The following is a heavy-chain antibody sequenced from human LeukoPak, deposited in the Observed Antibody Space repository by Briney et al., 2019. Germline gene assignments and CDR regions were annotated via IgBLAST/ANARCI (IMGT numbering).Heavy chain of an antibody. V-gene: IGHV3-23*01. CDR2: ISGSGGST. J-gene: IGHJ4*02. Sequence: PGGSLRLSCAASGFTFSSYAMSWVRQAPGKGLEWVSAISGSGGSTYYADSVEGRFTISRDNSKNTLYLQMNSLRAEDTAVYYCAKDGPPIVVVVAATPGYFDYWGQGTLVTVSS. D-gene: IGHD2-15*01. CDR1: GFTFSSYA. CDR3: AKDGPPIVVVVAATPGYFDY.